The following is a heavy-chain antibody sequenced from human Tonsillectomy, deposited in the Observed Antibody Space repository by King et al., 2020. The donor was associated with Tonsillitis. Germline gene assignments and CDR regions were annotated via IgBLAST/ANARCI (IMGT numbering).Heavy chain of an antibody. D-gene: IGHD4-23*01. CDR3: ARLAGGNSANAFDI. CDR2: MYYSGST. V-gene: IGHV4-59*08. CDR1: GGSISSYF. J-gene: IGHJ3*02. Sequence: VQLQESGPGLVKPSETLSLTCTVSGGSISSYFWSWIRQPPGKGLECIGYMYYSGSTNYNPSLKSRVTISIDTSKNKFSLKVSSVTAADTAVYYCARLAGGNSANAFDILGQGTMVTVSS.